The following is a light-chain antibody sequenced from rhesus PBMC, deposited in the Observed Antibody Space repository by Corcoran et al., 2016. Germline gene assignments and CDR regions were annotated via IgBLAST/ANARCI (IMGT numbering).Light chain of an antibody. V-gene: IGKV3-53*01. Sequence: LTQSPSSLSASVGDRVTITCRASQGISSYLAWYQQKPGQAPRLLIYGASSRATGTPDRFSGSGSGTEFTLTISSLEPEDFAVYYCQKYSSSPYSFGQGTKVEIK. CDR3: QKYSSSPYS. J-gene: IGKJ2*01. CDR2: GAS. CDR1: QGISSY.